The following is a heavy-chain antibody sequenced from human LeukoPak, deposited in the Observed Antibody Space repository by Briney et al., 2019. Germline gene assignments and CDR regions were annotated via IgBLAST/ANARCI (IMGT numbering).Heavy chain of an antibody. CDR2: IYYSGST. CDR3: ARLRVVCSSTSCYAFDY. D-gene: IGHD2-2*01. Sequence: SQTLSLTCTVSGGSITSGGYYWGWIRQPPGKGLEWIGSIYYSGSTYYNPSLKSRVTISVDTSKNQFSLKLSSVTAADTAVYYCARLRVVCSSTSCYAFDYWGQGTLVTVSS. CDR1: GGSITSGGYY. J-gene: IGHJ4*02. V-gene: IGHV4-39*01.